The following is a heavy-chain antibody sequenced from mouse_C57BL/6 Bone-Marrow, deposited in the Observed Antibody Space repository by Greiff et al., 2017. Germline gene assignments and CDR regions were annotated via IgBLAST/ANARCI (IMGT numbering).Heavy chain of an antibody. Sequence: EVQLVQSGAGLVKPGGSLKLSCAASGFTFSDYGMHWVRQAPEKGLEWVAYISRGSSTIDYADTVKGRITISRDNANNTLFLQLTSLTSEDTAMYYWERRDYYAMDYWGQGTSVTVSS. J-gene: IGHJ4*01. V-gene: IGHV5-17*01. CDR1: GFTFSDYG. CDR2: ISRGSSTI. CDR3: ERRDYYAMDY.